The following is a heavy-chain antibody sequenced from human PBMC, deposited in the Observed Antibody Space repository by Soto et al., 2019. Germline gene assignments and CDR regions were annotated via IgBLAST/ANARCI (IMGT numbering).Heavy chain of an antibody. CDR1: GFTFSSYG. Sequence: QVQLVESGGGVVQPGRSLRLSCAASGFTFSSYGMHWVRQAPGKGLEWVAVISYDGRNKYYADSVKGRLTISRDNSKNTLYLQMNSLRAEDTAVYYCARGRVVAASFVVTATPSFDYWGQGTLVTVYS. D-gene: IGHD2-21*02. CDR3: ARGRVVAASFVVTATPSFDY. CDR2: ISYDGRNK. V-gene: IGHV3-30*14. J-gene: IGHJ4*02.